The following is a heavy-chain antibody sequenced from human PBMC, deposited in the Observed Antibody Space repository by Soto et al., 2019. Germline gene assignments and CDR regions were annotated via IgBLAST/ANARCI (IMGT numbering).Heavy chain of an antibody. CDR2: ISSGGGTT. V-gene: IGHV3-23*01. CDR3: VREYSYV. J-gene: IGHJ4*02. D-gene: IGHD5-18*01. Sequence: EVHLLESGGGFLQPGGSLRLSCAASGFSFSIFAMNWVRQAPGKGLEWVSTISSGGGTTLYADSVKGRFTISRDNSKNTVSLQMNSLRAEDTAVYYCVREYSYVWGQGTLVTVCS. CDR1: GFSFSIFA.